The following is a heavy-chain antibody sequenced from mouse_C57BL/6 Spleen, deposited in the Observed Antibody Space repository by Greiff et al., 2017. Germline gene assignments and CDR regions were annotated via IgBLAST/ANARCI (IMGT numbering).Heavy chain of an antibody. CDR1: GYTFTDYN. Sequence: EVKLQESGPELVKPGASVKMSCKASGYTFTDYNMHWVKQSHGKSLEWIGYINPNNGGTSYNQKFKGKATLTVNKSSSTAYMELRSLTSEDSAVYYCARGDLYYYGSSPFDYWGQGTTLTVSS. V-gene: IGHV1-22*01. CDR2: INPNNGGT. J-gene: IGHJ2*01. D-gene: IGHD1-1*01. CDR3: ARGDLYYYGSSPFDY.